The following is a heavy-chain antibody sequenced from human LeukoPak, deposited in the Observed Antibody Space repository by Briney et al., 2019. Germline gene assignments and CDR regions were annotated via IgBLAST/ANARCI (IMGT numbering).Heavy chain of an antibody. CDR1: GFTFSSYW. CDR3: ARGLYRIAVAGPLYYFDY. D-gene: IGHD6-19*01. J-gene: IGHJ4*02. Sequence: GGSPRLSCAASGFTFSSYWMSWVRQAPGKGLEWVANIKQDGSEKYYVDSVKGRFTISRDNAKSSLYLQMNSLRAEDTAVYYCARGLYRIAVAGPLYYFDYWGQGTLVTVSS. CDR2: IKQDGSEK. V-gene: IGHV3-7*01.